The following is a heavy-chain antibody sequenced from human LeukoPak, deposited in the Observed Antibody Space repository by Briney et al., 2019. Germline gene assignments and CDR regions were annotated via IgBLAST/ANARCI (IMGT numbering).Heavy chain of an antibody. CDR3: AKSIRAYYYMDV. Sequence: GGSLRLSCAASGFTFSSDAMTCVRQAPGKGLEWVSAISGSGGNTNYADSVKGRITISRDNSKNTLYLQMTSLRAEDTAVYYCAKSIRAYYYMDVWGKGTTVTVSS. J-gene: IGHJ6*03. CDR2: ISGSGGNT. V-gene: IGHV3-23*01. CDR1: GFTFSSDA.